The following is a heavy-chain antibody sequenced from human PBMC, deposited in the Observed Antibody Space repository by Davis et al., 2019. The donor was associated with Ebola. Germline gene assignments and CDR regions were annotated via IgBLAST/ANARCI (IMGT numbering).Heavy chain of an antibody. J-gene: IGHJ5*02. CDR3: AKDSAAGLGYWFDP. D-gene: IGHD6-13*01. CDR1: GFTFDDYA. CDR2: ISWNSGSI. V-gene: IGHV3-9*01. Sequence: SLKISCAASGFTFDDYAMHWVRQAPGKGLEWVSGISWNSGSIGYADSVKGRFTISRDNAKNSLYLQMNSLRAEDTALYYCAKDSAAGLGYWFDPWGQGTLVTVSS.